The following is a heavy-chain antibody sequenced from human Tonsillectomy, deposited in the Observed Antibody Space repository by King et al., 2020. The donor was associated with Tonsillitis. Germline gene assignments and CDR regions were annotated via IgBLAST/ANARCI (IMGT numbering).Heavy chain of an antibody. CDR1: GGSISSYY. V-gene: IGHV4-59*01. D-gene: IGHD3-9*01. Sequence: QLQESGPGLVKPSETLSLTCTVSGGSISSYYWSWIRQPPGKGLEWIGYIYYSGSTNYNPSLKSRVTISVDTSKNQFSLKLSSVTAADTAVYYCAREYYVILTGYFDYWGQGTLVTVSS. CDR2: IYYSGST. J-gene: IGHJ4*02. CDR3: AREYYVILTGYFDY.